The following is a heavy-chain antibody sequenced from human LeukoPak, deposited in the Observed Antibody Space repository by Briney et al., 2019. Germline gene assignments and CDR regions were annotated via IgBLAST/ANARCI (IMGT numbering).Heavy chain of an antibody. D-gene: IGHD6-13*01. Sequence: PGGSLRLSCAASGFTFSSYAMSWVRQAPGKGLEWVSAISGSGGSTYYADSVKGRFTISRDNSKNTLYLQMNSLRAEDTAVYYCAKNKYSSSWYGLPDLNWFDPWGQGTLVTVSS. V-gene: IGHV3-23*01. CDR3: AKNKYSSSWYGLPDLNWFDP. CDR1: GFTFSSYA. J-gene: IGHJ5*02. CDR2: ISGSGGST.